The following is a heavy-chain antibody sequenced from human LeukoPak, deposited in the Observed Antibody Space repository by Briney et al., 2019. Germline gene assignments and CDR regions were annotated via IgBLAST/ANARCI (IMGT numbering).Heavy chain of an antibody. CDR1: GGSISSSTYY. D-gene: IGHD1-26*01. CDR3: ARQGVGATDC. J-gene: IGHJ4*02. CDR2: ITYSGST. V-gene: IGHV4-39*01. Sequence: PSETLSLTCTVSGGSISSSTYYWAWIRQSPGKGLEWIGSITYSGSTYYNPSLESRVTISVGTSKNQFSLRLISVTAVDTAVYYCARQGVGATDCWGQGTLVTVSS.